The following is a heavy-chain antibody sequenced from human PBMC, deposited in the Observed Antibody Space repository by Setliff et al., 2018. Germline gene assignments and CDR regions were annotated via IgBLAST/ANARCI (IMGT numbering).Heavy chain of an antibody. V-gene: IGHV4-34*01. D-gene: IGHD2-15*01. CDR1: GGSFSGYY. J-gene: IGHJ3*01. CDR3: ARPNCSGGDCYSSAFDV. Sequence: SETLSLTCAVYGGSFSGYYWTWIRQSPGKGLEWIGEINHYGSTNYNPSLKSRVTISVDTSKTQFSLKLSSVTAADTALYYCARPNCSGGDCYSSAFDVWGHGTTVTVSS. CDR2: INHYGST.